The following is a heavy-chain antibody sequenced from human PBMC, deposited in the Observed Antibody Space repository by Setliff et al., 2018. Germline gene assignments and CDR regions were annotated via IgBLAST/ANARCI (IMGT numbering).Heavy chain of an antibody. D-gene: IGHD6-6*01. CDR1: GFAFRNYA. CDR2: ISGSGGST. Sequence: GGSLRLSCEGSGFAFRNYAMSWVRQAPGKGLEWVSGISGSGGSTFYADSVKGRFTLSRDNSKNTLYLQMNSLRAEDTAVYYCARGSYSSSFGGQGTLVTVSS. J-gene: IGHJ4*02. V-gene: IGHV3-23*01. CDR3: ARGSYSSSF.